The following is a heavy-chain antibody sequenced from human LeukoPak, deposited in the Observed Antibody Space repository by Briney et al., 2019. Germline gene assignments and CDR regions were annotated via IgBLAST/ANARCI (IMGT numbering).Heavy chain of an antibody. J-gene: IGHJ4*02. CDR3: AKAMAGGFNYGPFDY. D-gene: IGHD5-18*01. Sequence: GGSLRLSCAASGFTFSSYSMNWVRQAPGKGLEWVSSIKSGGEDTYYADSVKGRFTISRDNSKSTVYLQMHSLRAEDMAVYYCAKAMAGGFNYGPFDYWGQGTLVTVSS. CDR1: GFTFSSYS. V-gene: IGHV3-21*04. CDR2: IKSGGEDT.